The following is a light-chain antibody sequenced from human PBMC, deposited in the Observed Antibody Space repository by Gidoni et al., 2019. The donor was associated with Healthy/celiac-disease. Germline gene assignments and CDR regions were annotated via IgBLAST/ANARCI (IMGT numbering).Light chain of an antibody. CDR2: WAS. Sequence: DIVMTQSPDSLAVSLGERATINCKSSQHVLYSSNNKNYLAWYQQKPGQPPKLIIYWASTRESGVPDRFSGSGSGTDFTLTISSLQAEDVAVYYCQQDYSTPFTFGPGTKVDIK. CDR3: QQDYSTPFT. V-gene: IGKV4-1*01. CDR1: QHVLYSSNNKNY. J-gene: IGKJ3*01.